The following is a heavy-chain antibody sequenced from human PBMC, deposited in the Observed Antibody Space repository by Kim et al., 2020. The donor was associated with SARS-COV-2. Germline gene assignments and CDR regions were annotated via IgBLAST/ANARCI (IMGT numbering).Heavy chain of an antibody. Sequence: GGSLRLSCAASGFTFSSYGMHWVRQAPGKGLEWVAVIWYDGSNKYYADSVKGRFTISRDNSKNTLYLQMNSLRAEDTAVYYCARDRPYSSGWYVLDDYWGQGTLVTVSS. D-gene: IGHD6-19*01. CDR1: GFTFSSYG. CDR2: IWYDGSNK. CDR3: ARDRPYSSGWYVLDDY. J-gene: IGHJ4*02. V-gene: IGHV3-33*01.